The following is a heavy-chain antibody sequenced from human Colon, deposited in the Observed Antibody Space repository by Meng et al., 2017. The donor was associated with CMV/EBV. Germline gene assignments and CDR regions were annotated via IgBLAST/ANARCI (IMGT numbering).Heavy chain of an antibody. CDR2: ILNDGSGT. D-gene: IGHD5-12*01. CDR3: ARKGHVDIVGTAGNWFDP. J-gene: IGHJ5*02. CDR1: GFTFRNYW. V-gene: IGHV3-74*01. Sequence: GGSLRLSCVASGFTFRNYWMHWVRQSPGKGLVWVSHILNDGSGTGYADSVKGRFTISRDNAKNSLFLQMNSLRAEDTAVYYCARKGHVDIVGTAGNWFDPWGQGTLVTVSS.